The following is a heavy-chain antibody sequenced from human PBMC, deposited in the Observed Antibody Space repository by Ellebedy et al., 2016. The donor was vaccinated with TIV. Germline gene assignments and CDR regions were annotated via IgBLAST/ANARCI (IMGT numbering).Heavy chain of an antibody. V-gene: IGHV5-10-1*01. Sequence: GESLKISCKGSGYTFTGHWITWVRQMPGKGLEWMGWIGPSDSSTNYSPSFQGHVTISVDNSINPAYLQWSSLKASDTAMYYCARQGERPFDFWGQGTLVTVSS. J-gene: IGHJ4*02. CDR2: IGPSDSST. CDR3: ARQGERPFDF. CDR1: GYTFTGHW. D-gene: IGHD1-1*01.